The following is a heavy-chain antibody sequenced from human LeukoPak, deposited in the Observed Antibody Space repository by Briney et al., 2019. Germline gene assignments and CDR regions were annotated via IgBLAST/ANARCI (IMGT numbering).Heavy chain of an antibody. CDR1: GFTVSSNY. J-gene: IGHJ3*02. Sequence: GGSLRLSYAASGFTVSSNYMSWVRRAPGKGLEWDSVIYSGGSTYYADSVKGRFTISRDNSKNTLYLQMNSLRAEDTAVYYCASTGDTAMVTSLVAFDISGQGTMVTVSS. CDR3: ASTGDTAMVTSLVAFDI. CDR2: IYSGGST. D-gene: IGHD5-18*01. V-gene: IGHV3-66*01.